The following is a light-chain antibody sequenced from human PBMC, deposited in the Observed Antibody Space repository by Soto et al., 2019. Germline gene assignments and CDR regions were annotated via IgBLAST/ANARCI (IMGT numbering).Light chain of an antibody. V-gene: IGKV2-28*01. CDR2: LAS. CDR1: QSLLPSNGYNC. CDR3: VETRHTLT. J-gene: IGKJ2*01. Sequence: DIVVTQSPLSLPVTPGEAASISCRSSQSLLPSNGYNCLEWYLQRPGQSPQLLIYLASNRASGVPDRLCGSGSVSDFTLNISRVEPEDVGLYYCVETRHTLTVGQGTKLEIK.